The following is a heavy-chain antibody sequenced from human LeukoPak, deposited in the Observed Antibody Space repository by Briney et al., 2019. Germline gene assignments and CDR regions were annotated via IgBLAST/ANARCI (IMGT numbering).Heavy chain of an antibody. CDR2: INPNSGDT. J-gene: IGHJ4*02. Sequence: ASVKVSCKTSGYTFSDYYIHWIRQAPGQGLEWVGWINPNSGDTDYAQKFQGRVTVTRDTSISTAYMELGRMRSDDTAVYYCARSLGGYSPAYWGQGTLVTVSS. CDR1: GYTFSDYY. CDR3: ARSLGGYSPAY. D-gene: IGHD1-1*01. V-gene: IGHV1-2*02.